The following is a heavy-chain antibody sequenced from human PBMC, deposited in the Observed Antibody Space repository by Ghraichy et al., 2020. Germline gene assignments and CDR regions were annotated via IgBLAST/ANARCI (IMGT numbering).Heavy chain of an antibody. CDR3: ARVATSRYDILTGYYKPLDY. V-gene: IGHV3-48*03. Sequence: GGSLRLSCAASGFTFSSYEMNWVRQAPGKGLEWVSYISSSGSTIYYADSVKGRFTISRDNAKNSLYLQMNSLRAEDTAVYYCARVATSRYDILTGYYKPLDYWGQGTLVTVSS. CDR1: GFTFSSYE. J-gene: IGHJ4*02. D-gene: IGHD3-9*01. CDR2: ISSSGSTI.